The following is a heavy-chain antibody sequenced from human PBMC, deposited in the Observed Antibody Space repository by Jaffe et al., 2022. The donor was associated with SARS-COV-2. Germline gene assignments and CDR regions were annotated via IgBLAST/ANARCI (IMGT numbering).Heavy chain of an antibody. J-gene: IGHJ5*02. CDR2: IFYSGST. CDR1: GGSISSSSYY. CDR3: ARRGGVATIVSTNWFDP. Sequence: QLQLQESGPGLVKPSETLSLTCTVSGGSISSSSYYWGWIRQPPGKGLEWIGSIFYSGSTYYNPSLKSRVTISVDTSKNQFSLRLSSVTAADTAVYYCARRGGVATIVSTNWFDPWGQGTLVTVSS. V-gene: IGHV4-39*01. D-gene: IGHD5-12*01.